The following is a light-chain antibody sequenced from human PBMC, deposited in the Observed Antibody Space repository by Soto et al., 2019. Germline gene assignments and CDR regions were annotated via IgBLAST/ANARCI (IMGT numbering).Light chain of an antibody. CDR1: QSVNSN. V-gene: IGKV3D-15*01. J-gene: IGKJ5*01. CDR3: QQHGQWPIT. Sequence: EIVITHSPATLSFSPVERAALSCRASQSVNSNYLAWYQQKPGKAPRLLIYGISKRATDIPDRFSGSGSGTEFTLTISSLQPEDFATYYCQQHGQWPITFGQGTRLEI. CDR2: GIS.